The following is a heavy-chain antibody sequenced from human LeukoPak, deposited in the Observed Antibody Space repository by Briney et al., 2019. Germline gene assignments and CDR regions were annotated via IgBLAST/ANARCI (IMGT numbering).Heavy chain of an antibody. CDR1: GGSISSSSYY. CDR2: IYYSGST. D-gene: IGHD3-3*01. J-gene: IGHJ6*03. V-gene: IGHV4-39*01. CDR3: RVVRFLEWLPSYYMDV. Sequence: PSETLSLTCTVSGGSISSSSYYWGWIRQPPGKGLEWIGSIYYSGSTYYNPSLKSRVTISVDTSKNQFSLKLSSVTAADTAVYYCRVVRFLEWLPSYYMDVWGKGTTVTVSS.